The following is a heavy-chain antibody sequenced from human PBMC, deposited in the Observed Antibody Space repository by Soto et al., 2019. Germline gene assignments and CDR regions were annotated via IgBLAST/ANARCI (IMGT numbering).Heavy chain of an antibody. J-gene: IGHJ3*02. CDR2: IIDSGGST. Sequence: PGGSLRLSCAASGFTFSSCAMGWVRQAPGKGLEWVSDIIDSGGSTYYADSVKGRFTISRDNSKNTLYLQMNSLRAEDTAVYYCARDQTDYDILTGYYRPRLFDIWGQGTMVTVSS. V-gene: IGHV3-23*01. D-gene: IGHD3-9*01. CDR3: ARDQTDYDILTGYYRPRLFDI. CDR1: GFTFSSCA.